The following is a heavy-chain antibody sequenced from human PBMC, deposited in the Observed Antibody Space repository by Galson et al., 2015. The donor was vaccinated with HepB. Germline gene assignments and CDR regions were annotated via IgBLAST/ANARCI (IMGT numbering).Heavy chain of an antibody. V-gene: IGHV1-69*13. CDR2: IIPIFGTA. J-gene: IGHJ6*02. CDR1: GGTFSSYA. Sequence: SVKVSCKASGGTFSSYAISWVRQAPGQGLEWMGGIIPIFGTANYAQKFQGRVTITADESTSTAYMELSSLRSEDTAVYYCARNHPPGGSSWYWSSPSYYYYGMDVWGQGTTVTVSS. D-gene: IGHD6-13*01. CDR3: ARNHPPGGSSWYWSSPSYYYYGMDV.